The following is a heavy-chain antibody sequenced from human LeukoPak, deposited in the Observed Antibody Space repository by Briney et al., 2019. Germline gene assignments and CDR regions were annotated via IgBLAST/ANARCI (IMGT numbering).Heavy chain of an antibody. V-gene: IGHV6-1*01. Sequence: SQTLSLTCAISGDSVSSNSANWNWIRQSPSRGLEWLGRTYYRSKWNNDYAVSVKSRITINADTAKNQLSLQLNSVTPEDTAVYYCARVATGAPRYYYGMDVWGKGTTVTVSS. CDR2: TYYRSKWNN. CDR3: ARVATGAPRYYYGMDV. CDR1: GDSVSSNSAN. J-gene: IGHJ6*04. D-gene: IGHD1-1*01.